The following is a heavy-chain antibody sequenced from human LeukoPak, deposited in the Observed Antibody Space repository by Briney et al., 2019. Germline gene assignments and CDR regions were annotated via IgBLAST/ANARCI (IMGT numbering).Heavy chain of an antibody. CDR1: GYTFTRYG. V-gene: IGHV1-18*01. Sequence: ASVKVSCKTSGYTFTRYGVSWVRQAPGQGLEWMGWISPHNGNRDYAQKFKDRVTMTTDTSTNTVYLELRRLRHDDTAMYYCARTGYGSGSDDFDFWGQGTLVTVSS. J-gene: IGHJ4*02. CDR3: ARTGYGSGSDDFDF. CDR2: ISPHNGNR. D-gene: IGHD3-10*01.